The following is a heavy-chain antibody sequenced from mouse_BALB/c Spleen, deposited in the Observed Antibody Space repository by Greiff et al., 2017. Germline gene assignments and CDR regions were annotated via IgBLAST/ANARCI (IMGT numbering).Heavy chain of an antibody. J-gene: IGHJ2*01. Sequence: EVQRVESGPGLVKPSQSLSLTCTVTGYSITSDYAWNWIRQFPGNKLEWMGYISYSGSTSYNPSLKSRISITRDTSKNQFFLQLNSVTTEDTATYYCARNWDYFDYGGQGTTLTVSS. D-gene: IGHD4-1*01. CDR1: GYSITSDYA. CDR3: ARNWDYFDY. CDR2: ISYSGST. V-gene: IGHV3-2*02.